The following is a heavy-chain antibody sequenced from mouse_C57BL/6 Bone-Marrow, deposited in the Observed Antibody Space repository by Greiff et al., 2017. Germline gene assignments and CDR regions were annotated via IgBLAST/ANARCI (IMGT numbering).Heavy chain of an antibody. CDR1: GYTFTSYN. J-gene: IGHJ4*01. D-gene: IGHD1-1*02. CDR3: TRYGGRRGNYYAMDY. V-gene: IGHV1-12*01. CDR2: IYPETGGT. Sequence: QVQLKESGAELVRPGASVKMSCKASGYTFTSYNMHWVKQTPRQGLEWIGAIYPETGGTAYNQKFKGKAILTADKSSSTAYMELRSLTSEDSAVYYCTRYGGRRGNYYAMDYWGQGTSVTVSS.